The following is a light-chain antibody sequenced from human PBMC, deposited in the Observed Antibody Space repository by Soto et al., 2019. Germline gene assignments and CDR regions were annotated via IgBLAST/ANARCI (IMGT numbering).Light chain of an antibody. V-gene: IGKV3-15*01. CDR1: QSVSHN. Sequence: EIVMTQSPATLSVSPGEGATLSCRASQSVSHNLAWYQQKPGQAPRLLIYGASTRATGIPTRFSGSGSRTEVTLTISSLQSEDFAVYYCEQYNSWPPLYTFGQGTKLEIK. J-gene: IGKJ2*01. CDR2: GAS. CDR3: EQYNSWPPLYT.